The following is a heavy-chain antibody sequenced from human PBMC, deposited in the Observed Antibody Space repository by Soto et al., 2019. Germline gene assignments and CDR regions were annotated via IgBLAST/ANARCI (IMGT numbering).Heavy chain of an antibody. CDR3: ARDFGQWLTGDYFQH. J-gene: IGHJ1*01. D-gene: IGHD6-19*01. CDR2: ISAYNVNT. V-gene: IGHV1-18*01. Sequence: QVQLVQSGAEVKRPGASVKVSCKASGYTFTSYGISWVRQAPGQRLEWMGWISAYNVNTNYAQKLQGRVTMTTDTSTSTAYMELRSLRSDDTAVYYCARDFGQWLTGDYFQHWGQGTLVTVSS. CDR1: GYTFTSYG.